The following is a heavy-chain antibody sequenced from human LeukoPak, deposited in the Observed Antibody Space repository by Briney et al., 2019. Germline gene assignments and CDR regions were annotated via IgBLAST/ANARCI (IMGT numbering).Heavy chain of an antibody. CDR2: XKQDGSEK. CDR1: GFTFSSYW. Sequence: GGSLRLSCAASGFTFSSYWMSWVRQAPGKXXXXXXXXKQDGSEKYYVDSVKGRFTISRDNAKNSLYLQMNSLRAEDTAVYYCARDLEVVVAATNVFDYWGQGTLVTVSS. V-gene: IGHV3-7*03. CDR3: ARDLEVVVAATNVFDY. J-gene: IGHJ4*02. D-gene: IGHD2-15*01.